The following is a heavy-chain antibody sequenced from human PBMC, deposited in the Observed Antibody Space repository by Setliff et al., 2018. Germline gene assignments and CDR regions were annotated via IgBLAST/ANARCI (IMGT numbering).Heavy chain of an antibody. V-gene: IGHV4-4*08. CDR3: ARGLNSVSWTFAY. D-gene: IGHD2-15*01. Sequence: SETLSLTCTVSGGSISSYYCNWIRQPPGKGLQWIGYIYSTGSTNYNPSLKSRVAISIDTSKNQFSLKVNSVTAADTAIYYCARGLNSVSWTFAYWGQGSLVTVS. CDR2: IYSTGST. J-gene: IGHJ4*02. CDR1: GGSISSYY.